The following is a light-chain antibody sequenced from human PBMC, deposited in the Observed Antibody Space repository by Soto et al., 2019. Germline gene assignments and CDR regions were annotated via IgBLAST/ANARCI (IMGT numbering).Light chain of an antibody. CDR3: SSYTIFLLGVV. J-gene: IGLJ2*01. V-gene: IGLV2-14*01. Sequence: QSALTPPASVSGSPGQSITISCTGTSSDVGGYNYVSWYQQHPGKAPKLMIYDVSKRPSGVSNRYSGSKSGNTASLTISGLRAEDEADYYRSSYTIFLLGVVFGGGSKLTVL. CDR1: SSDVGGYNY. CDR2: DVS.